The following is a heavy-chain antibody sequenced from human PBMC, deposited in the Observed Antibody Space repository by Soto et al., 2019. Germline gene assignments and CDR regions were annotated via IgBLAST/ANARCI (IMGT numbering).Heavy chain of an antibody. Sequence: PSETLSLTCTVSGVSITPYFWSWIRQTPGKGLDWIGSISFSGATYSNPSLKGRAALSVDTSENHLSLNLNSVTSADTAVYFCAIVPRAGYKRYFEFWGQGIQLTV. CDR2: ISFSGAT. CDR1: GVSITPYF. V-gene: IGHV4-59*01. CDR3: AIVPRAGYKRYFEF. J-gene: IGHJ4*02. D-gene: IGHD6-25*01.